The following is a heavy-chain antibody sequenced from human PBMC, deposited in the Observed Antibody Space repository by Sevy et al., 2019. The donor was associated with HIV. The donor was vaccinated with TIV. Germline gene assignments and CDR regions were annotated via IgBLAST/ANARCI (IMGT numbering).Heavy chain of an antibody. J-gene: IGHJ4*02. D-gene: IGHD6-19*01. V-gene: IGHV4-39*01. CDR3: ARHGLPGYKSGWFHVFDY. Sequence: SETLSLTCSVSGGSIRSSTYYWGWIRQPPGKGLEWIGSIYDSGSTFFYPSFMSRVDLSVDTSKNQFSLRLRSVTAADTAVYYCARHGLPGYKSGWFHVFDYWGQGALVTVSS. CDR2: IYDSGST. CDR1: GGSIRSSTYY.